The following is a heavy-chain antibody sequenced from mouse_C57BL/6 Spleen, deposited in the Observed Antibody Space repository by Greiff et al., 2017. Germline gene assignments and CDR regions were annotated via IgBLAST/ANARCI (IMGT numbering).Heavy chain of an antibody. J-gene: IGHJ4*01. CDR3: ARGQYEYDGGDYYAMDY. D-gene: IGHD2-4*01. CDR2: IDPSDSET. V-gene: IGHV1-52*01. Sequence: QVQLQQPGAELVRPGSSVKLSCKASGYTFTSYWMHWVKQRPIQGLEWIGNIDPSDSETHYNQKFKDKATLTVDKSSSTAYMQLSSLTSEDSAVYYCARGQYEYDGGDYYAMDYWGQGTSVTVSS. CDR1: GYTFTSYW.